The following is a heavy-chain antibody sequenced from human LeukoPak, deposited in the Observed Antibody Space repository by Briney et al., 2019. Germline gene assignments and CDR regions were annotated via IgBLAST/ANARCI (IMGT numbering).Heavy chain of an antibody. D-gene: IGHD4-11*01. CDR3: ARLSVSNYYYYYMDV. V-gene: IGHV5-51*01. J-gene: IGHJ6*03. CDR1: GYSFTSYW. CDR2: IYPGDSDT. Sequence: GGSLKISCKGSGYSFTSYWIGWVRQMPGKGLEWMGIIYPGDSDTRYSPSFQGQVTISADKSISTAYLQWSSLKASDTAMYYCARLSVSNYYYYYMDVWGKGTTVTVSS.